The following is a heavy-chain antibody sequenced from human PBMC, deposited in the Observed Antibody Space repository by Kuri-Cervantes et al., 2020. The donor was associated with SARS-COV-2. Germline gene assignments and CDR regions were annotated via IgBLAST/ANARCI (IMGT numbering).Heavy chain of an antibody. D-gene: IGHD2-2*01. Sequence: GESLKISCAASGFTFSSYAMSWVRQAPGKELEWVSAISGSGGSTYYADSVKGRFTISRDNSKNTLYLQMNSLRAEDTAVYYCAKKGVGSSTSTVYYYYYMDVWGKGTTVTVSS. CDR3: AKKGVGSSTSTVYYYYYMDV. J-gene: IGHJ6*03. CDR1: GFTFSSYA. V-gene: IGHV3-23*01. CDR2: ISGSGGST.